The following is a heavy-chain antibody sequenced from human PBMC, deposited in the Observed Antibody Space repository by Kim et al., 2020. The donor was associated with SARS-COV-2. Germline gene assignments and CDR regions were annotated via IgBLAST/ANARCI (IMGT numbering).Heavy chain of an antibody. Sequence: GGSLRLSCAASGFTFSSYSMNWVRQAPGKGLEWVSSISSSGSYIYYADSVKGRFTISRDNAKNSLYLQMNSLRAEDTAVYYCESEWLLPNGVYWGQGTLVTGSS. CDR2: ISSSGSYI. J-gene: IGHJ4*02. CDR1: GFTFSSYS. D-gene: IGHD3-22*01. CDR3: ESEWLLPNGVY. V-gene: IGHV3-21*01.